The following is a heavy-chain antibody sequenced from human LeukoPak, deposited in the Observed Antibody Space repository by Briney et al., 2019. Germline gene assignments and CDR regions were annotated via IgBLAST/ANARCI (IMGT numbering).Heavy chain of an antibody. J-gene: IGHJ4*02. CDR2: IYYSGST. V-gene: IGHV4-30-4*01. Sequence: SETLSLTCTVSGGSISSGDYYWSWIRQPPGKGLEWIGYIYYSGSTYYNPSLKSRVTISVDTSKNQFSLKLSSVTAADTAVYYWAKRSYDFWKAIDYWGQGTLVTVSS. CDR3: AKRSYDFWKAIDY. CDR1: GGSISSGDYY. D-gene: IGHD3-3*01.